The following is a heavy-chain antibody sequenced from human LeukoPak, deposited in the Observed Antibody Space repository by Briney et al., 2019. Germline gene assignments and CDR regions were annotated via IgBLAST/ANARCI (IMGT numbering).Heavy chain of an antibody. J-gene: IGHJ4*02. Sequence: SETLSLTCCVSGRSISSSSYYWGWIRQPPGKGLEWIGILYYSGSTYYHPYLKRRVTISVDTSKNPFTLNLSCVTAEDTAVYYCTRLWKVWFGELPHYFDYWGQGTLVTVSS. V-gene: IGHV4-39*01. CDR3: TRLWKVWFGELPHYFDY. CDR2: LYYSGST. D-gene: IGHD3-10*01. CDR1: GRSISSSSYY.